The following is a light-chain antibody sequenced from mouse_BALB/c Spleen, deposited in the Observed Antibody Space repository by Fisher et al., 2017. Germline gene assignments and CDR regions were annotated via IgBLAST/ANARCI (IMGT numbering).Light chain of an antibody. CDR2: LTS. J-gene: IGKJ1*01. V-gene: IGKV4-68*01. CDR1: SSVSY. Sequence: IVMTQSTAIMSASPGEKVTMTCSASSSVSYMYWYQQKPRSSPKPWIYLTSNLASGVPARFSGSGSGTSYSLTISRMEAEDAATYYCQQWSSYPWTFGGGTKLEIK. CDR3: QQWSSYPWT.